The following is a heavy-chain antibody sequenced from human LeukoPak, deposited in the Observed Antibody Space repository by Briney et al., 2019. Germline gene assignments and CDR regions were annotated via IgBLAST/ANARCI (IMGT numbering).Heavy chain of an antibody. V-gene: IGHV3-21*01. D-gene: IGHD5-12*01. CDR2: ISSSSSYI. J-gene: IGHJ4*02. CDR1: GFTFSSYS. CDR3: ARDGISGTPRLGY. Sequence: GGSLRLSCAASGFTFSSYSMNWVRRAPGKGLEWVSSISSSSSYIYYADSVKGRFTISRDNAKNSLYLQMNSLRAEDTAVYYCARDGISGTPRLGYWGQRTLVTVSS.